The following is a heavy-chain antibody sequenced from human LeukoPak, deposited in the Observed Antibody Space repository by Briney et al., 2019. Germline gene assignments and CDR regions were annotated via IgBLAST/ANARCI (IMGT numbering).Heavy chain of an antibody. J-gene: IGHJ4*02. CDR3: VRHLKRKDYGDYGPCFDY. V-gene: IGHV4-59*08. Sequence: SETLSLTRTVPGGSISIYYWSWICHPPGKGLGWVGYIYDSGSTNYNPSLKRRATISPDTSNNQFSLKLSSVTAADTAVYYCVRHLKRKDYGDYGPCFDYWGQGTLVTVSS. CDR1: GGSISIYY. D-gene: IGHD4-17*01. CDR2: IYDSGST.